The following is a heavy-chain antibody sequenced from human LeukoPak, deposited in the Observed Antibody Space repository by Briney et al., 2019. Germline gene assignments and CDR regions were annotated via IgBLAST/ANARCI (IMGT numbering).Heavy chain of an antibody. CDR3: ARGGIVGDPYYFDY. CDR1: GYIFNSYA. CDR2: ISAFNGNT. J-gene: IGHJ4*02. V-gene: IGHV1-18*01. Sequence: VASVKVSCKASGYIFNSYAITWVRQDPGLGLEWMGWISAFNGNTNYPQKFQGRVTMTTDTSTSTAYMELRSLRSDDTAVYYCARGGIVGDPYYFDYWGQGTLVTVSS. D-gene: IGHD1-26*01.